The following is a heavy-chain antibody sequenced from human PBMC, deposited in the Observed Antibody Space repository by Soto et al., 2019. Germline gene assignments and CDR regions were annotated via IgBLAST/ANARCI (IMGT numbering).Heavy chain of an antibody. CDR1: GFTLSNAW. CDR2: IKSRSDGGTP. J-gene: IGHJ4*02. V-gene: IGHV3-15*01. CDR3: TTDTRRISVFGVPWDS. D-gene: IGHD3-3*01. Sequence: PGGSLRLSCAASGFTLSNAWMNWVRHTPGRGLEWVGRIKSRSDGGTPDYGAPVKGRFTISGDDSLNTVYLQMNSLTAEDTGVYYCTTDTRRISVFGVPWDSWGQGTLVTVSS.